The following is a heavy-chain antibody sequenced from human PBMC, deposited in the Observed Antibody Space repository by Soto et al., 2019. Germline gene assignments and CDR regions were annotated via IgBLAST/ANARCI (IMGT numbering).Heavy chain of an antibody. D-gene: IGHD5-18*01. CDR3: ARVPIQLWLAPNLDY. J-gene: IGHJ4*02. Sequence: QVQLVESGGGLVKPGGSLRLSCAASGFTFSDYYMSWIRQAPGKGLEWVSYISSSSSYTNYADSVKGRFTISRDNAKNSLYLQMKSLRAEDTAVYYCARVPIQLWLAPNLDYWGQGTLVTVSS. V-gene: IGHV3-11*06. CDR1: GFTFSDYY. CDR2: ISSSSSYT.